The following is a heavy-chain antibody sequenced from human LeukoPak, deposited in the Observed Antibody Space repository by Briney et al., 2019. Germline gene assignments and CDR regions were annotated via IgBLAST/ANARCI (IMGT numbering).Heavy chain of an antibody. J-gene: IGHJ3*02. Sequence: ASVKVSCKASGYTFTSHGMSWVRQAPGQGLEWMGWISGHNDDTKYAQNLQGRVTMTTDRSKSTAYMELRSLRSDDTAVYYCARVSGYDSSFIDIWGQETMVTVSS. CDR3: ARVSGYDSSFIDI. V-gene: IGHV1-18*01. CDR1: GYTFTSHG. D-gene: IGHD3-22*01. CDR2: ISGHNDDT.